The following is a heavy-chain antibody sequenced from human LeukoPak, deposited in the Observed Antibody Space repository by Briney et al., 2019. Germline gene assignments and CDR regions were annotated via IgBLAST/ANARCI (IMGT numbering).Heavy chain of an antibody. J-gene: IGHJ4*02. D-gene: IGHD3-10*01. CDR3: ARDSDYGSGSAFDY. Sequence: SETLSLTCTVSGGSISSGGYYWSWIRQHPGKGLEWIGYIYYSGSTHYNPSLKSRVTISVDTSKNQFSLKLSSVTAADTAVYYCARDSDYGSGSAFDYWGQGTLVTVSS. V-gene: IGHV4-31*03. CDR2: IYYSGST. CDR1: GGSISSGGYY.